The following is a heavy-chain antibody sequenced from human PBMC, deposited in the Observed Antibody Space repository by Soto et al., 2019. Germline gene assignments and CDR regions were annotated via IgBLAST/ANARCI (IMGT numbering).Heavy chain of an antibody. Sequence: PSETLSLTCTVSGGSISSGGYYWSWIRQHPGKGLEWIGYIYYSGSTYYNPSLKSRVTISVDTSKNQFSLKLSSVTAADTAVYYCARESAHVGGYCSSTSCYGGFFDYWGQGTLVTVS. V-gene: IGHV4-31*03. CDR1: GGSISSGGYY. CDR3: ARESAHVGGYCSSTSCYGGFFDY. D-gene: IGHD2-2*01. CDR2: IYYSGST. J-gene: IGHJ4*02.